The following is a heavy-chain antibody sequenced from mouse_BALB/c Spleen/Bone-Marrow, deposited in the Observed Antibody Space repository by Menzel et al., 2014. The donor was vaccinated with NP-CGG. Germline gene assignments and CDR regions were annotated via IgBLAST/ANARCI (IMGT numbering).Heavy chain of an antibody. CDR3: ARPFYRYDPPAY. J-gene: IGHJ2*01. CDR2: INPDSSTL. D-gene: IGHD2-14*01. Sequence: EVQGVESGGGLVQPGGSLKLSCAASGFDFSRYWMSWVRQAPGKGLEWIGEINPDSSTLNYTPSLKDKFIISRDNAKNTLCLQMNKVRSEDTALYYCARPFYRYDPPAYWGQGTTLTVSS. V-gene: IGHV4-1*02. CDR1: GFDFSRYW.